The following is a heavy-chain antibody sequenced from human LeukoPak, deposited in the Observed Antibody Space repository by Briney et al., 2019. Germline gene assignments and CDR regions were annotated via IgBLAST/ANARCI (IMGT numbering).Heavy chain of an antibody. J-gene: IGHJ4*02. Sequence: GGSLRLSCAASGFTFSSYAMHWVRQAPGKGLEWVAVISYDGSNKYYADSVKGRFTISRDNSKNTLYLQMNSPRAEDTAVYYCARDKTHGYNYPYYFDYWGQGTLVTVSS. CDR1: GFTFSSYA. CDR3: ARDKTHGYNYPYYFDY. D-gene: IGHD5-24*01. CDR2: ISYDGSNK. V-gene: IGHV3-30*01.